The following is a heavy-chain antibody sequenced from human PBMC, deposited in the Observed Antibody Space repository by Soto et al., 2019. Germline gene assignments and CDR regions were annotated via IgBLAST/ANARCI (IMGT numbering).Heavy chain of an antibody. CDR2: TYYRSKWYN. V-gene: IGHV6-1*01. CDR3: ARDSTIVVVVAATRYYYYMDV. D-gene: IGHD2-15*01. J-gene: IGHJ6*03. CDR1: GDSVSSNSAA. Sequence: SQTLSLTCAISGDSVSSNSAAWNWIRQSPSRGLEWLGRTYYRSKWYNDYAVSVKSRITINPDTSKNQFSLQLNSVTPEDTAVYYCARDSTIVVVVAATRYYYYMDVWGKGTTVTVSS.